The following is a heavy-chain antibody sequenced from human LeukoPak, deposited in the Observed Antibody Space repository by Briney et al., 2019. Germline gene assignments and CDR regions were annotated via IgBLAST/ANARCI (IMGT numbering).Heavy chain of an antibody. D-gene: IGHD3-22*01. CDR1: GFTFSSYA. CDR2: ISGSGGST. J-gene: IGHJ4*02. CDR3: AKAPSHYYDSSGYSYYFDY. V-gene: IGHV3-23*01. Sequence: GGSLRLSCAASGFTFSSYAMSWVRQAPGKGLEWVSAISGSGGSTYYADSVKGRFTISRDNSKNTLYLQMNSLRAEDTAVYYCAKAPSHYYDSSGYSYYFDYWGQGTLVTVSS.